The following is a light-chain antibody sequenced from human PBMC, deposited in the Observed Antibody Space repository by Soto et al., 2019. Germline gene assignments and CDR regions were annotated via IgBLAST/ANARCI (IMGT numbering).Light chain of an antibody. Sequence: QSVLTQPPSVSGAPGQSVTISCTGSNSNIGAGYDVHWYQQIPGKAPKLLVYNSNSRPSGIPDRFSGSKSGASASLAISGLQAEDEAEYYCSSYTNINTRACVFGTGTKVTVL. V-gene: IGLV1-40*01. CDR1: NSNIGAGYD. CDR2: NSN. CDR3: SSYTNINTRACV. J-gene: IGLJ1*01.